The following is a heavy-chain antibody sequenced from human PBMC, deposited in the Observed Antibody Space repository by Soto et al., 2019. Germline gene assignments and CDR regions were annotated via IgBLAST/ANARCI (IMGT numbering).Heavy chain of an antibody. CDR3: ARDFFVRSGYSGYFDY. Sequence: QVQLVESGGGVVQPGRSLRLSCAASGFTFSSYAMHWVRQAPGKGLEWVGVISYDGSNKYYADSVKGRFNISRDNSKNTLYLKMNSLKTKDTTVYYCARDFFVRSGYSGYFDYWGQGTLVTVSS. CDR1: GFTFSSYA. J-gene: IGHJ4*02. V-gene: IGHV3-30-3*01. CDR2: ISYDGSNK. D-gene: IGHD5-12*01.